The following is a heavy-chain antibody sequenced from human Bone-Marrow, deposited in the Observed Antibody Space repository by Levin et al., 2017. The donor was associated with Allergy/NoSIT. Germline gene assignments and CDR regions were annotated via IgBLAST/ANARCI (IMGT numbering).Heavy chain of an antibody. Sequence: AGGSLRLSCEVSGFTFSSYWMSWVRQAPGKGLEWVANIKQDGSEKYYVDSVKGRFTLSRDNAKSSLHLQMNSLRAEDTAVYYCARDKGYLSAAATGYGLDVWGQGTTVTVSS. CDR3: ARDKGYLSAAATGYGLDV. D-gene: IGHD6-13*01. CDR1: GFTFSSYW. J-gene: IGHJ6*02. CDR2: IKQDGSEK. V-gene: IGHV3-7*01.